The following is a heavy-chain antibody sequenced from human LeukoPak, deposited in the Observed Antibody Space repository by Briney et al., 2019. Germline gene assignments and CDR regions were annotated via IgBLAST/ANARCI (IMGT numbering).Heavy chain of an antibody. J-gene: IGHJ4*02. CDR1: GFTFSSYA. D-gene: IGHD3-10*01. V-gene: IGHV3-23*01. Sequence: GGSLRLSCAASGFTFSSYAMSWVRQAPGKGLEWVSAISGSGGSTYYADSVKGRFTISRDNSKNTLYLQMNSLKTEDTAVYYCTTEGYYGSGRYHYWGQGTLVTVSS. CDR3: TTEGYYGSGRYHY. CDR2: ISGSGGST.